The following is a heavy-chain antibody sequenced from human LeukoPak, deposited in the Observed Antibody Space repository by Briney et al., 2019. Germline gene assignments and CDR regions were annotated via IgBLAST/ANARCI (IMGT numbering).Heavy chain of an antibody. CDR3: ARDKFVVVPAEAILEYYYGMDV. D-gene: IGHD2-2*01. CDR2: IYTSGNT. Sequence: PSETLSLTCTVSGGSITTYYWSWIRQPAGKGLEWIGRIYTSGNTNYNPSLNSRVTMSLDTSKNEVSLKLSSVTAADTAVYYCARDKFVVVPAEAILEYYYGMDVWGQGTTVTVSS. CDR1: GGSITTYY. V-gene: IGHV4-4*07. J-gene: IGHJ6*02.